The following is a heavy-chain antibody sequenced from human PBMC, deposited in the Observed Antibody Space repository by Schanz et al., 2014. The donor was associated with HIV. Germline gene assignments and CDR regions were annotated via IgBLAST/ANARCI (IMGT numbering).Heavy chain of an antibody. CDR2: ISWNSGSI. D-gene: IGHD6-19*01. CDR1: GFTFDDHA. J-gene: IGHJ6*02. CDR3: AKDNGWPLASYYGMDV. V-gene: IGHV3-9*01. Sequence: QLVESGGGVVQPGKSLRLSCAASGFTFDDHAMYWVRQVPGKGLEWVSGISWNSGSIGYADSVKGRFTISRDNAKNSLYLQMNSLRAEDTALYYCAKDNGWPLASYYGMDVWGQGTTVTVSS.